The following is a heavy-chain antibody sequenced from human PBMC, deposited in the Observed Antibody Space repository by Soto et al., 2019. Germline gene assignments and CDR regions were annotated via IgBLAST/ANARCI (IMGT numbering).Heavy chain of an antibody. CDR1: RFTFSSYG. Sequence: QVQLVEAGGGVVQPGRSLRLSCAASRFTFSSYGMHWVRQAPGKGLEWVAVIWYDGSNKYSADSVKGRFTISRDNSKNTLYLQMNSLSVEDTAVYYCARELSSGGTNACAVWGQGTVVTVSS. D-gene: IGHD2-15*01. CDR3: ARELSSGGTNACAV. CDR2: IWYDGSNK. J-gene: IGHJ3*01. V-gene: IGHV3-33*01.